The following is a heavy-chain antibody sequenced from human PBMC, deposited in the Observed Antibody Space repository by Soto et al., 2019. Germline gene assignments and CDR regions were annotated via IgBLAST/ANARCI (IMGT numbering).Heavy chain of an antibody. CDR2: IIPIFGTA. CDR3: AREGAARREYSGYDYVLGSYRYKEYYYYGMDV. J-gene: IGHJ6*02. D-gene: IGHD3-16*02. CDR1: GGTFSSYA. V-gene: IGHV1-69*13. Sequence: ASVKVSCKAPGGTFSSYAISWVRQAPGQGLEWMGGIIPIFGTANYAQKFQGRVTITADESTSTAYMELSSLRSEDTAVYYCAREGAARREYSGYDYVLGSYRYKEYYYYGMDVWGQGTTVTVSS.